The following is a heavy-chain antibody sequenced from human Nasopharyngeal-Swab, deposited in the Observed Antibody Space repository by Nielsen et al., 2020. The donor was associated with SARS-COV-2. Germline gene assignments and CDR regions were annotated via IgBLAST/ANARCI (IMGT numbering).Heavy chain of an antibody. CDR2: IYCSGST. J-gene: IGHJ3*02. Sequence: SETLSLTCTVSGGSISSSSYYWGWIRQPPGKGLEWIGSIYCSGSTYYNPSLKSRVTISVDTSKNQFSLKLSSVTAADTAVYYCARHQEFTIFGVVIRGAFDIWGQGTMVTVS. CDR3: ARHQEFTIFGVVIRGAFDI. V-gene: IGHV4-39*01. D-gene: IGHD3-3*01. CDR1: GGSISSSSYY.